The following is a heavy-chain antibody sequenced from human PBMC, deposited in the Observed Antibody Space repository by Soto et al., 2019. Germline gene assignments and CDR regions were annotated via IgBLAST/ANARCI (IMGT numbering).Heavy chain of an antibody. D-gene: IGHD2-21*02. CDR1: GGSISSGGYY. Sequence: SETLSLTCTVSGGSISSGGYYWSWIRQHPGKGLEWIGFVYYSGSTYYNPSLKSRVTISLDTSKNQFSVKLSSVTAADTAVYNCARDKSDVGMDVWGQGTTVTVSS. CDR3: ARDKSDVGMDV. CDR2: VYYSGST. J-gene: IGHJ6*02. V-gene: IGHV4-31*03.